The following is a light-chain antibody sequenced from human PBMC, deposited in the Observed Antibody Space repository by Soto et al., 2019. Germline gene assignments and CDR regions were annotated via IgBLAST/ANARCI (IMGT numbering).Light chain of an antibody. Sequence: DIQMTQSPSSQSASVEDRVIITCRATQSIRNHLNWYQQKPGQAPKLLIFAASSLQSGVHSRFSGSRSGPDFTLTISSLQPEDFATSYCQQSYSIPPTFGQGTKVDIK. CDR2: AAS. J-gene: IGKJ1*01. CDR3: QQSYSIPPT. CDR1: QSIRNH. V-gene: IGKV1-39*01.